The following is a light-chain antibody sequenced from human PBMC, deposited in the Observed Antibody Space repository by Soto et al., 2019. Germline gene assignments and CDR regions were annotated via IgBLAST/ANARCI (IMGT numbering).Light chain of an antibody. V-gene: IGKV1-33*01. CDR3: QQFDNLPFT. CDR2: DSS. Sequence: DLQMTQSPSSLSASVRDRVTIICQASQDINNYLNWYQQKPGKAPKLLIYDSSNLEIGVPSRFSGSGYGTRFSFTISSLQPEDIATYYCQQFDNLPFTFGQGTRLEIK. CDR1: QDINNY. J-gene: IGKJ5*01.